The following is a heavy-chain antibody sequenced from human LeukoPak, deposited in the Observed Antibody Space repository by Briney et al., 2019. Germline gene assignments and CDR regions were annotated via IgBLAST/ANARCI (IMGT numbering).Heavy chain of an antibody. D-gene: IGHD2/OR15-2a*01. CDR1: GFTFSSYG. Sequence: PGRSLRLSCAASGFTFSSYGMHWVRQAPGKGLEWVAVIWYDGSNKYYADSVKGRFTISRDNSKNTLYLQMNSLGAEDTAVYYCARGRVLWAFDIWGQGTMVTVSS. J-gene: IGHJ3*02. V-gene: IGHV3-33*01. CDR3: ARGRVLWAFDI. CDR2: IWYDGSNK.